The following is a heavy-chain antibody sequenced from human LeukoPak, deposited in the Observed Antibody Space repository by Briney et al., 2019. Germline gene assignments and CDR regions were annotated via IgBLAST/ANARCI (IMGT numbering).Heavy chain of an antibody. V-gene: IGHV1-46*01. CDR1: GYTFTSYY. CDR2: INPSGGST. Sequence: GASVKVSCKASGYTFTSYYPHWVRQAPGQGLEWMGIINPSGGSTSYAQKFQGRVTMTRDTSTSTVYMELSSLRSEDTAVYYCARVFRTDTIFGVVIPYYFDYWGQGTLVTVSS. CDR3: ARVFRTDTIFGVVIPYYFDY. D-gene: IGHD3-3*01. J-gene: IGHJ4*02.